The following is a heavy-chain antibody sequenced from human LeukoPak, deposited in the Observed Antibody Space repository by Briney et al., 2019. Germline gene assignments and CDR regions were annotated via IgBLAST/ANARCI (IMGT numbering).Heavy chain of an antibody. V-gene: IGHV4-38-2*02. CDR1: GYSISSGYY. J-gene: IGHJ4*02. CDR2: LYHSGST. D-gene: IGHD5-18*01. Sequence: SETLSLTCTVSGYSISSGYYWGWIRQPPGKGLEWIGSLYHSGSTYYNPSLKSRVTISVDTSKNQFSLKLSSVTAADTAVYYCARGWIQLWYWDYWGQGTLVTVSS. CDR3: ARGWIQLWYWDY.